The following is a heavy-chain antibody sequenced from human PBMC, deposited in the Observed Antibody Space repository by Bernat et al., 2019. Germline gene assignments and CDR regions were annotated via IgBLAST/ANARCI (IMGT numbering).Heavy chain of an antibody. Sequence: QVQLVQSGAEVKKPGASVKVSCKASGYTFTSYGISWVRQAPGQGLEWMGWISAYNGNTNYAQKLQGRVTMTTDTSTSTAYMELRSMRSDDTAGYYCARGSAEYQLKGYYYGMDVWGQGTTVTVSS. V-gene: IGHV1-18*01. D-gene: IGHD2-2*01. CDR1: GYTFTSYG. CDR2: ISAYNGNT. J-gene: IGHJ6*02. CDR3: ARGSAEYQLKGYYYGMDV.